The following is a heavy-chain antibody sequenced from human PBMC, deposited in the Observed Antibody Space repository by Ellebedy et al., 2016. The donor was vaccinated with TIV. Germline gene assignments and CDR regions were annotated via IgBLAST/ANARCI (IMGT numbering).Heavy chain of an antibody. CDR1: GFTFSSYW. D-gene: IGHD2-2*01. V-gene: IGHV3-7*03. CDR2: IKQDGSEK. J-gene: IGHJ6*02. CDR3: ARDRVVVVPAAYYYYYYYGMDV. Sequence: GGSLRLXXAASGFTFSSYWMSWVRQAPGKGLEWVANIKQDGSEKYYVDSVKGRFTISRDNAKNSLYLQMNSLRAEDTAVYYCARDRVVVVPAAYYYYYYYGMDVWGQGTTVTVSS.